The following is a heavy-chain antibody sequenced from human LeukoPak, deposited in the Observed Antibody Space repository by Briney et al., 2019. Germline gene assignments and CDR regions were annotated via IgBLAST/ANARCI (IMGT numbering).Heavy chain of an antibody. J-gene: IGHJ4*02. CDR3: ARDLSSWYFDY. Sequence: SETLSLTCTVSGGSISSSSYYWGWIRQPPGKGLEWIGSIYYSGNTYYNPSLKSRVTISIDTSKNQFSLKLSSVTAADTAVYYCARDLSSWYFDYWGQGTLVTVSS. CDR1: GGSISSSSYY. V-gene: IGHV4-39*07. CDR2: IYYSGNT. D-gene: IGHD6-13*01.